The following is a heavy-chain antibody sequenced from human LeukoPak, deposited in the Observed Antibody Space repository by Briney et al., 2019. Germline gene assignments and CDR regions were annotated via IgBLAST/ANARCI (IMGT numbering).Heavy chain of an antibody. CDR3: ARARYSLRYYYYYMDV. CDR1: GGSISSSSYY. CDR2: IYYSGST. Sequence: SETLSLTCTVSGGSISSSSYYWGWIRQPPGKGLEWIGSIYYSGSTYYNPSLKSRVTISVDTSKNQFSLKLSSVTAADTAVYYCARARYSLRYYYYYMDVWGKGTTVTVSS. J-gene: IGHJ6*03. V-gene: IGHV4-39*07. D-gene: IGHD3-9*01.